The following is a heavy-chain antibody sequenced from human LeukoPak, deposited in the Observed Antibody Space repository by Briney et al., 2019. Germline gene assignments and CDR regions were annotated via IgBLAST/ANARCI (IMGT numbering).Heavy chain of an antibody. D-gene: IGHD6-6*01. CDR1: GYTFTGYY. CDR2: INPNSGGT. V-gene: IGHV1-2*02. J-gene: IGHJ4*02. Sequence: AASVKVSCKASGYTFTGYYMHWVRQAPGQGLEWMGWINPNSGGTNYAQKFQGRVTMTRDTSISTAYMELSRLRSDDTAVYYCARDHQYSSSSMDYWGQGTLVTVSS. CDR3: ARDHQYSSSSMDY.